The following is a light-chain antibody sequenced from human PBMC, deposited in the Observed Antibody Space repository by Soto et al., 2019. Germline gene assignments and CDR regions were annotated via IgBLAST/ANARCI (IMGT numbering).Light chain of an antibody. CDR2: EVN. CDR3: SSYAGSNNLV. V-gene: IGLV2-8*01. CDR1: SSDVGDYDY. Sequence: QSALTQPPSTSGSPGQSVTISCTGTSSDVGDYDYVSWYQQHPGKAPKLMIYEVNKRPSGVPDRFSGSKSGNTASLTVSGLQAEDEAAYHCSSYAGSNNLVFGGGTKLTVL. J-gene: IGLJ2*01.